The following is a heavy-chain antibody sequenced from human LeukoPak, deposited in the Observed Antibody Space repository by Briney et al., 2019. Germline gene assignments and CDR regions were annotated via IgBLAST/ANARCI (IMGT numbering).Heavy chain of an antibody. Sequence: PGGSLGLSCAASGFTFGSYWMSWVRQAPGKGLEWVANIKQDGSEKYYVDSVKGRFTISRDNAKNSLYLQMNSLRAEDTAVYYCARPGSPAAGPYYYYYYGMDVWGQGTTVTVSS. V-gene: IGHV3-7*01. CDR1: GFTFGSYW. CDR3: ARPGSPAAGPYYYYYYGMDV. CDR2: IKQDGSEK. D-gene: IGHD6-13*01. J-gene: IGHJ6*02.